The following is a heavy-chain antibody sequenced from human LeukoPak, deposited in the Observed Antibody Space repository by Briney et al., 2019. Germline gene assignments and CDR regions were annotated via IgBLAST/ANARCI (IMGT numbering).Heavy chain of an antibody. CDR1: GFNFGDHA. J-gene: IGHJ4*02. D-gene: IGHD3-3*01. CDR2: IRSKAYGGTT. Sequence: GGSLRLSCTTSGFNFGDHAMTWVRQAPGKGLEWVGFIRSKAYGGTTEYAASVKGRFTISRDDSKSIAYLQMNSLKTEDTAVYYCTRENYDFWSGHDYWGQGTLVTVSS. CDR3: TRENYDFWSGHDY. V-gene: IGHV3-49*04.